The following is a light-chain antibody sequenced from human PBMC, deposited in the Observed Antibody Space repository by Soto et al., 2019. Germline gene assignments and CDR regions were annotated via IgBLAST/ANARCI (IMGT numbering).Light chain of an antibody. CDR1: RRSSRY. CDR2: AAS. Sequence: DIQMTQSPSSLSASVGDRVNMTCRASRRSSRYLSWYQQKPGKATNLLIYAASSLQSGVPSRFSGAGSGTDFTLTIGNLHPEDFASHYCKQSYSRQWTFGQGTKVEI. CDR3: KQSYSRQWT. J-gene: IGKJ1*01. V-gene: IGKV1-39*01.